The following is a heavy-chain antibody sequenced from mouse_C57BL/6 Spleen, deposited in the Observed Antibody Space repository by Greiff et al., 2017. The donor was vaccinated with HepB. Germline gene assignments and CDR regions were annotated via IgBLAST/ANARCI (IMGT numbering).Heavy chain of an antibody. CDR2: ISSGSSTI. V-gene: IGHV5-17*01. CDR1: GFTFSDYG. CDR3: ATYYTFAY. Sequence: EVKVEESGGGLVKPGGSLKLSCAASGFTFSDYGMHWVRQAPEKGLEWVAYISSGSSTIYYADTVKGRFTISRDNAKNTLFLQMTSLRSEDTAMYYCATYYTFAYWGQGTLVTVSA. J-gene: IGHJ3*01. D-gene: IGHD2-12*01.